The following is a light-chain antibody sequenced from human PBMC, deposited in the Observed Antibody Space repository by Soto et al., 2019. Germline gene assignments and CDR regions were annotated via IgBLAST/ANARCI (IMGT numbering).Light chain of an antibody. CDR2: DAS. Sequence: DIQMTQSPSTLSASVGDRVTITCRASQSISNRLAWYQQKPGKAPKVLIYDASSLESGVPSRFSGSGSGTEFALTISSLQPDDFATYWCQHYGGMWTFGHGTKVDIK. CDR1: QSISNR. J-gene: IGKJ1*01. CDR3: QHYGGMWT. V-gene: IGKV1-5*01.